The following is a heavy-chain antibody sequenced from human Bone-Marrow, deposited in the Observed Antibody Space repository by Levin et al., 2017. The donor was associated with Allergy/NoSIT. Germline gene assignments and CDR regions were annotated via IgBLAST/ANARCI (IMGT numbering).Heavy chain of an antibody. J-gene: IGHJ5*02. V-gene: IGHV2-5*02. CDR1: GFSLRASGVA. CDR3: VHFRDILTGYDPFLDWFDP. Sequence: SGPTLVKPTQTLTLTCTVSGFSLRASGVAVGWVRQPPQKALEWLAHIYWDDEKRYNPSLQSRLTITKDTSKNQVVLTMTNMDPADTATYYCVHFRDILTGYDPFLDWFDPWGQGTLVTVSS. D-gene: IGHD3-9*01. CDR2: IYWDDEK.